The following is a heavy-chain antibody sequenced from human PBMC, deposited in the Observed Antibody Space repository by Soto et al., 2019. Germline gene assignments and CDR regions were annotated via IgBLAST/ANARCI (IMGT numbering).Heavy chain of an antibody. V-gene: IGHV3-9*01. J-gene: IGHJ4*02. CDR2: ISWNSGSI. CDR1: GFTFDDYA. CDR3: AKDRVWSGYSYYFDY. D-gene: IGHD3-3*01. Sequence: PGGSLRLSCAASGFTFDDYAMHWVRQAPGKGLEWVSGISWNSGSIGYADSVKGRFTISRDNAKNSLYLQMNSLRAEDTALYYCAKDRVWSGYSYYFDYWGQGTLVTVSS.